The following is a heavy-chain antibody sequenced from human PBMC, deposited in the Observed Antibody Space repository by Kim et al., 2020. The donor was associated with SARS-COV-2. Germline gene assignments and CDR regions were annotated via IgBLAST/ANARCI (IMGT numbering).Heavy chain of an antibody. J-gene: IGHJ6*02. CDR3: ARKAGFWSGMDV. V-gene: IGHV3-21*01. Sequence: GGSLRLSCAASGFTFSSYSMNWVRQAPGKGLEWVSSISSSSSYIYYADSVKGRFTISRDNAKNSLYLQMNSLRAEDTAVYYCARKAGFWSGMDVWGQGTTVTVSS. CDR1: GFTFSSYS. CDR2: ISSSSSYI. D-gene: IGHD3-3*01.